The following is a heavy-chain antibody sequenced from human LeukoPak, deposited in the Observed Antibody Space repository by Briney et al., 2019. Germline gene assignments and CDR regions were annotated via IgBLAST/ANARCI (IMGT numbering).Heavy chain of an antibody. CDR1: GFTFSSYG. Sequence: GGSLRLSCTASGFTFSSYGMHWVRQAPGKGLEWVAVISYDGSNKYYADSVRGRFTISRDSSKDTLYLQLNSLRAEDTAVYYCASTTMVRGALYWSWGQGTLVTVSS. CDR3: ASTTMVRGALYWS. D-gene: IGHD3-10*01. CDR2: ISYDGSNK. J-gene: IGHJ5*02. V-gene: IGHV3-30*03.